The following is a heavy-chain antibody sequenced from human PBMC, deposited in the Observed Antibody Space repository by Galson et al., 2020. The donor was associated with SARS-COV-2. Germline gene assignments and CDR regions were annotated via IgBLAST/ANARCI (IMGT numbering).Heavy chain of an antibody. V-gene: IGHV1-18*01. J-gene: IGHJ6*02. CDR3: ARGGRVGGSGTLEDYYGMDV. CDR1: GYTFTSYG. Sequence: ASEKVSCKASGYTFTSYGISWVRQAPGQGLEWMGWISAYNGNTNYAQKLQGRVTMTTDTSTSTAYMELRSLRSDDTAVHYCARGGRVGGSGTLEDYYGMDVGGQGSTVTVSS. D-gene: IGHD6-19*01. CDR2: ISAYNGNT.